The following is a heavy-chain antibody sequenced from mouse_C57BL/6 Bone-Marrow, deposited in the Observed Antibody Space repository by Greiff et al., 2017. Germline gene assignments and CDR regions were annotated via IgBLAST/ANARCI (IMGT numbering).Heavy chain of an antibody. CDR3: SSFDGNYFDF. CDR1: GFNIKDDY. CDR2: IDPEIGDT. D-gene: IGHD2-3*01. J-gene: IGHJ2*01. Sequence: EVQLVESGAELVRPGASVKLSCTASGFNIKDDYIHWVKQMPEQGLEWIGWIDPEIGDTEYASKFQGKATITSDTSSNTAYLQLSSLTSEDTAVYYCSSFDGNYFDFWGQGTPRTVAS. V-gene: IGHV14-4*01.